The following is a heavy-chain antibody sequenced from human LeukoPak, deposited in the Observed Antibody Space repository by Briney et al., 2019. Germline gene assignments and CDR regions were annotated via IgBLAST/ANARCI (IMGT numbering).Heavy chain of an antibody. D-gene: IGHD2-2*01. Sequence: PGGSLRLSCAASGFTFSSYAMSWVRQAPGKGLEWVSAISGSGGSTYYADSVKGRFTISRDNSKNTLYLQMNSLRAEDTAVYYCAKGALDCSSTSCYWPYYYGMDVWGQGTTVTVSS. CDR1: GFTFSSYA. V-gene: IGHV3-23*01. CDR3: AKGALDCSSTSCYWPYYYGMDV. CDR2: ISGSGGST. J-gene: IGHJ6*02.